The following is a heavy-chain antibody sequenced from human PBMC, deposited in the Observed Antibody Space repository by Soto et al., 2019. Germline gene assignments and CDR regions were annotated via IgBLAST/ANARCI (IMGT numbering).Heavy chain of an antibody. CDR1: GYSLTSYW. CDR2: IYPGDSDT. J-gene: IGHJ6*03. D-gene: IGHD4-17*01. V-gene: IGHV5-51*01. Sequence: PGESLKISCKVSGYSLTSYWIGWVRQMPGKGLEWMGIIYPGDSDTRYSPSFQGQVTISADKSISTAYLQWSSLKASDTAMYYCARHGATTVTTYNYYYMDVWGKGTTVTVSS. CDR3: ARHGATTVTTYNYYYMDV.